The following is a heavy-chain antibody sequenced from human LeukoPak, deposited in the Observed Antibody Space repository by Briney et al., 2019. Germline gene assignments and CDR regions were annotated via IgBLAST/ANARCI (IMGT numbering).Heavy chain of an antibody. CDR3: ARDLPDSGSYSLYYYYGMDV. J-gene: IGHJ6*02. D-gene: IGHD1-26*01. Sequence: ASVKVSCKASGYTFTSYGISWVRQAPGQGLEWMGWISAYNGNTNYAQKLQGRVTMTTDTSTSTAYMELRSLRSDDTAVYYCARDLPDSGSYSLYYYYGMDVWGQGTTVTVSS. CDR1: GYTFTSYG. V-gene: IGHV1-18*01. CDR2: ISAYNGNT.